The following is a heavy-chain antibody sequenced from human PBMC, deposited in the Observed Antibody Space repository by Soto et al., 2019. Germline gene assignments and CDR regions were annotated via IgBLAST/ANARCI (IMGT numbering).Heavy chain of an antibody. CDR1: GGTFSSYA. J-gene: IGHJ4*02. D-gene: IGHD3-10*01. CDR2: IIPIFGTA. Sequence: GASVKVSCKASGGTFSSYAISWVRQAPGQGLEWMGGIIPIFGTANYAQKFQGRVTITADESTSTAYMELSSLRSEDTAVYYCAKAAYYGSGSFYWGQGTPVTVSS. CDR3: AKAAYYGSGSFY. V-gene: IGHV1-69*13.